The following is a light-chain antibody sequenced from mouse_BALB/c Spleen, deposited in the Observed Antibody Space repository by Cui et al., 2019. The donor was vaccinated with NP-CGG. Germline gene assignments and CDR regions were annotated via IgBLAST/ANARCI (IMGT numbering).Light chain of an antibody. CDR1: TGAVTTSNY. V-gene: IGLV1*01. CDR2: GTN. J-gene: IGLJ1*01. Sequence: QAVVTQESALTTSPGETVTLPCRSSTGAVTTSNYANWVQEKPDHLFTGLIGGTNNRPPGVPARFSGSLIGDKAAPTITGAQTEDEAIYFCALWYSNHWVFGGGTKLTVL. CDR3: ALWYSNHWV.